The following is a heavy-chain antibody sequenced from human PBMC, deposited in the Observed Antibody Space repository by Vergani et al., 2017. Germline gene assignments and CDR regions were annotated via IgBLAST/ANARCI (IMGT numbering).Heavy chain of an antibody. CDR2: IRSDESRR. CDR1: VFTFNSYG. CDR3: AKEGGGYCSGGTCYPEY. D-gene: IGHD2-15*01. Sequence: QVQLVESGGGVVQPGGSLRLSCAASVFTFNSYGMHWVRQAPGKGREWVASIRSDESRRYYGDSMEGPFTISRDNSKNTLYLQMKSLRPEDTAVYYCAKEGGGYCSGGTCYPEYWGQGTLVIVSS. J-gene: IGHJ4*02. V-gene: IGHV3-30*02.